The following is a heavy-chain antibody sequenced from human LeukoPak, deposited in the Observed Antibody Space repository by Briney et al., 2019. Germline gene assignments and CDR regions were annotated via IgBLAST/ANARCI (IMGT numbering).Heavy chain of an antibody. D-gene: IGHD6-19*01. J-gene: IGHJ4*02. V-gene: IGHV3-9*01. CDR1: GFTFDDYA. Sequence: GRSLRLSCAASGFTFDDYAMHWVRQAPGKGLEWVSGISWNSGSIGYADSVKGRFTISRDNAKNSLYLQMNSLRAEDTALYYCAKVKSSRRIAVAGTGGGGAYFDYWGQGTLVTVSS. CDR3: AKVKSSRRIAVAGTGGGGAYFDY. CDR2: ISWNSGSI.